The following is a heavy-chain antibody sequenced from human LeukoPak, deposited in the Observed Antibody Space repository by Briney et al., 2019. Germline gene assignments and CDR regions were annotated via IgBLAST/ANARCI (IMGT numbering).Heavy chain of an antibody. CDR3: ARRVVAAAGTFYY. CDR1: GGSFSGYY. J-gene: IGHJ4*02. D-gene: IGHD6-13*01. V-gene: IGHV4-34*01. Sequence: KASETLSLTCAVYGGSFSGYYWSWIRQPPGKGLEWIGEINHSGSTNYNPSLKSRVTISVDTSKNQFSLKLSSVTAADTAVYYCARRVVAAAGTFYYWGQGTLVTVSS. CDR2: INHSGST.